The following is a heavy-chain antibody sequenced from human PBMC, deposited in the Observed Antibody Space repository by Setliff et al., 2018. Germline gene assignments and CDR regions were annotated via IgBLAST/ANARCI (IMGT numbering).Heavy chain of an antibody. CDR3: ARALSSGWEGDY. D-gene: IGHD6-19*01. Sequence: SETLSLTCTVSGYSISSGHYWGWIRQPPGKGLEWIGSISHSGSTYYNPSLRSRVTISLDTSKNQFSPKLTSVTAADTAVYYCARALSSGWEGDYWGQGTLVTVSS. V-gene: IGHV4-38-2*02. CDR1: GYSISSGHY. J-gene: IGHJ4*02. CDR2: ISHSGST.